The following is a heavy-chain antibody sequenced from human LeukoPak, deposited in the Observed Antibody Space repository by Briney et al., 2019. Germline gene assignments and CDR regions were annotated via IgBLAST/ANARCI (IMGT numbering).Heavy chain of an antibody. V-gene: IGHV3-23*01. Sequence: GGSLRLSCAASGFTFSSYAMSWVRQAPGKGLEWVSAISGSGGSTYYADPVKGRFTISRDNSKNTLYLQMNSLRAEDTAVYYCAKLIARGWYYFDYWGQGTLVTVSS. CDR1: GFTFSSYA. CDR2: ISGSGGST. CDR3: AKLIARGWYYFDY. J-gene: IGHJ4*02. D-gene: IGHD6-19*01.